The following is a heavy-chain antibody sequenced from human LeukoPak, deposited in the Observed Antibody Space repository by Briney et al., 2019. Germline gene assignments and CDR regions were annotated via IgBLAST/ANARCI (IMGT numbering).Heavy chain of an antibody. CDR2: MNPNSGDT. Sequence: ASVKVSCETSGYTFTGYYMHWVRQAPGQGLEWMGRMNPNSGDTNYAQKFQGRVTMTRDTSINTAYMELSSLRSDDTAVYYCVPRGDGGFDYWGQGTLVTVSS. V-gene: IGHV1-2*06. CDR3: VPRGDGGFDY. CDR1: GYTFTGYY. J-gene: IGHJ4*02. D-gene: IGHD3-16*01.